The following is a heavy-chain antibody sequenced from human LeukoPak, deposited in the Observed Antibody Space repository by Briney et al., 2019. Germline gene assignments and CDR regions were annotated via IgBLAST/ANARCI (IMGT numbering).Heavy chain of an antibody. CDR1: GGSISSYY. Sequence: SETLSLTCTVSGGSISSYYWNWIRQPPGKGLEWIGYLYYGGTTNYNPSLKSRVTISVDTSKNQFSLKLSSVTAADTAVYYCAREGTVTGGGYYYYYYMDVWGKGTTVTVSS. D-gene: IGHD4-11*01. CDR3: AREGTVTGGGYYYYYYMDV. V-gene: IGHV4-59*12. J-gene: IGHJ6*03. CDR2: LYYGGTT.